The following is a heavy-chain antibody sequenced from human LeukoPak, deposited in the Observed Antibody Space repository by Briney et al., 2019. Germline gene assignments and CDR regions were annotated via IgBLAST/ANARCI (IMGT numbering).Heavy chain of an antibody. CDR3: AKGDYYDSSGYFGFDY. CDR2: ISGSGGST. D-gene: IGHD3-22*01. CDR1: GFTFSSYA. Sequence: GGSLRLSCAASGFTFSSYAMSWVRQAPGKGLEWVSAISGSGGSTYYADSVKGRFTISRDNSKNTLYLQMNSLRAEDTAVYCCAKGDYYDSSGYFGFDYWGQGTLVTVSS. V-gene: IGHV3-23*01. J-gene: IGHJ4*02.